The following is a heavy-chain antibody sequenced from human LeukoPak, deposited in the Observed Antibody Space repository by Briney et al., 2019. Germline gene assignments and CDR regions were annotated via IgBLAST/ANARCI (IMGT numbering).Heavy chain of an antibody. CDR2: ISFSSSYI. D-gene: IGHD7-27*01. CDR1: GFTFSSHS. J-gene: IGHJ4*02. Sequence: GGSLRLSCVGSGFTFSSHSMNWVRQSPGKGLEGVSSISFSSSYIYYADSVKGRFTISRDNAKNSLYLQMNSLRAEDSAIYYCAREDTGDFDYWGQGTLVTVSS. V-gene: IGHV3-21*01. CDR3: AREDTGDFDY.